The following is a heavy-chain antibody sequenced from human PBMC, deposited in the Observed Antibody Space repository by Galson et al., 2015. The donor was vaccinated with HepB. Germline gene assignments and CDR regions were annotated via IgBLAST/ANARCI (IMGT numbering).Heavy chain of an antibody. J-gene: IGHJ6*03. CDR1: GIILDENV. CDR3: ARDQSIGVVAPYYYYYMDV. CDR2: IWYDGSKK. Sequence: SLRLSCALSGIILDENVMHWVRQAPGKGLEWVAFIWYDGSKKFYADSVKGRFTISRDNSNNTLYLQMSSLKAEDTAVYYCARDQSIGVVAPYYYYYMDVWGKGTTVTVSS. V-gene: IGHV3-33*08. D-gene: IGHD2-2*01.